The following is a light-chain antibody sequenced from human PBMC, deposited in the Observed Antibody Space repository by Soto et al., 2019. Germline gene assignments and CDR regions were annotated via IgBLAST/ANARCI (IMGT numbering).Light chain of an antibody. Sequence: VLTQSPGTRSLSQGERATLSCRASQSVSSRYLAWYQQKTGHAPRRLISGASTRASGIPDRFSGSGFGTDFTLTISSQETYDFAVYYCQQYGNSRWTCGQWTQVEIK. CDR3: QQYGNSRWT. CDR1: QSVSSRY. CDR2: GAS. V-gene: IGKV3-20*01. J-gene: IGKJ1*01.